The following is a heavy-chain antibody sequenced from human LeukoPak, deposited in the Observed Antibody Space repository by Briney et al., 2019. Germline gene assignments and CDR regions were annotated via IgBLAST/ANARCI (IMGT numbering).Heavy chain of an antibody. CDR2: IYPGDSDT. Sequence: GESLKISCKGSGYSFADSWVAWVRQMPGKSLEWMAIIYPGDSDTRYSPSFEGQVTISADKSISTAYLQWSSLKASDTAKCYCARSPMGWGYGMDVWGQGTTVTVSS. V-gene: IGHV5-51*01. D-gene: IGHD3-10*01. J-gene: IGHJ6*02. CDR3: ARSPMGWGYGMDV. CDR1: GYSFADSW.